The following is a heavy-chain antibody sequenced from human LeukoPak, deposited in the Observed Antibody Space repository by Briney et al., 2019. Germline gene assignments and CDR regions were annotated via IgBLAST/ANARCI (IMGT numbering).Heavy chain of an antibody. J-gene: IGHJ6*03. D-gene: IGHD2-15*01. CDR2: IYHSGST. CDR3: ARRLNCSGGSCYSLDYYYYMDV. V-gene: IGHV4-38-2*02. Sequence: SETLSLTCTVSGYSISSGYYWGWIRQPPGKGLEWIGSIYHSGSTYYNPSLKSRVTISVDTSKNQFSLKLSSVTAADTAVYYCARRLNCSGGSCYSLDYYYYMDVWGKGTTVTISS. CDR1: GYSISSGYY.